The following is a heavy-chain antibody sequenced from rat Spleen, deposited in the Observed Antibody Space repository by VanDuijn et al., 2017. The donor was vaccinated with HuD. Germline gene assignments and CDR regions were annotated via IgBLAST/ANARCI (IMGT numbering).Heavy chain of an antibody. J-gene: IGHJ2*01. V-gene: IGHV2-15*01. CDR1: GFSLTSNS. D-gene: IGHD1-5*01. CDR3: ARESPFEYTTDY. CDR2: IWSGGGT. Sequence: QVQLKESGPGLVQPSQTLSLTCTVSGFSLTSNSVSWVRQPPGKGLEWMGAIWSGGGTRYNSGLKSRLSIGKETSKSQVFLKMDSLQTEDTATYYCARESPFEYTTDYWGQGFMVTVSS.